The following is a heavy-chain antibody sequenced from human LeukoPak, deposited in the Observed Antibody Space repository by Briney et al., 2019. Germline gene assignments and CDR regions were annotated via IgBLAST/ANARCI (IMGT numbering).Heavy chain of an antibody. CDR3: ARDSITMVRGVIYYNWFDP. V-gene: IGHV1-69*01. CDR2: IIPIFGTA. CDR1: GGTFSSYA. D-gene: IGHD3-10*01. Sequence: ASVKVSCKASGGTFSSYAISWVRQAPGQGLEWMGGIIPIFGTANYAQKFQGRVTITADESTGTAYMELSSLRSEDTAVYYCARDSITMVRGVIYYNWFDPWGQGTLVTVSS. J-gene: IGHJ5*02.